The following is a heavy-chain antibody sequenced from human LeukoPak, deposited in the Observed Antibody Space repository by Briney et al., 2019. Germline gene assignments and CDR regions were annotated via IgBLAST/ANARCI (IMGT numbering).Heavy chain of an antibody. Sequence: GGSLRLSCAASGFTFSSYAMSCVRQAPGKGLEWVSAISGSADSTYYADSVKGRFTISRDNSKNTLYLQMNTLRVEDTAVYYCARGHRIPTDYWGQGTLVTVSS. J-gene: IGHJ4*02. CDR2: ISGSADST. CDR1: GFTFSSYA. D-gene: IGHD2-2*02. V-gene: IGHV3-23*01. CDR3: ARGHRIPTDY.